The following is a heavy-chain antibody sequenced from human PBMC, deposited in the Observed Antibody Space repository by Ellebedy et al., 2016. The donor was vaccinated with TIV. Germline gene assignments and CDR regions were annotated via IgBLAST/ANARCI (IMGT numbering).Heavy chain of an antibody. CDR1: EDTFSNYE. CDR2: MNPKSGNT. J-gene: IGHJ4*02. D-gene: IGHD1-26*01. CDR3: ATQGATGFDY. V-gene: IGHV1-8*01. Sequence: AASVKVSCKASEDTFSNYEINWVRQALGQGLEWMGWMNPKSGNTGYAQEFKGRLTMTRNTSISTAYMELSSLKSEDKAIYYCATQGATGFDYWGQGSLVTVSS.